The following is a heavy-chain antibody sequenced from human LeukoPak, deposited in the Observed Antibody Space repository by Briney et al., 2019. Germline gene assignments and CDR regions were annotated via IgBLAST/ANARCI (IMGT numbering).Heavy chain of an antibody. Sequence: GGSLRLSCAASGFTFSSYAMHWVRQAPGKGLEWVAVISYDGSNKYYADSVKGRFTISRDNSKNTLYLQMSSLRAEDTAVYYCARDRTMVHFDYWGQGTLVTVSS. CDR1: GFTFSSYA. J-gene: IGHJ4*02. CDR2: ISYDGSNK. CDR3: ARDRTMVHFDY. V-gene: IGHV3-30*04. D-gene: IGHD3-10*01.